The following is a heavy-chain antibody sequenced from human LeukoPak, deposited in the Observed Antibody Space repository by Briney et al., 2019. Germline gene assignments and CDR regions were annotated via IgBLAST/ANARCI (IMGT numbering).Heavy chain of an antibody. CDR1: GFAFSDYY. J-gene: IGHJ4*02. D-gene: IGHD5-18*01. CDR3: AREGTAMVDFDY. V-gene: IGHV3-11*01. Sequence: AGGSLRLSCAASGFAFSDYYMSWIRQAPGKGLEWVSYISSSGSTIYYADSVKSRFTISRDNAKNSLYLQMNSLRAEDTAVYYCAREGTAMVDFDYWGQGTLVTVSS. CDR2: ISSSGSTI.